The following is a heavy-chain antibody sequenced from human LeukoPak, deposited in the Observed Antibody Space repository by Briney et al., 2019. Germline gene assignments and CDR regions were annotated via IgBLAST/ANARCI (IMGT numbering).Heavy chain of an antibody. CDR3: ARGVDY. V-gene: IGHV3-48*02. Sequence: GGSLRLSCAASGFTFSIHGMNWVRQTPGKGLEWVSYIINSGGTIYYADSVKGRFSISRDNAKNSLFLQMNSLRDEDTAVYYCARGVDYWGQGTLVTVSS. CDR1: GFTFSIHG. CDR2: IINSGGTI. J-gene: IGHJ4*02.